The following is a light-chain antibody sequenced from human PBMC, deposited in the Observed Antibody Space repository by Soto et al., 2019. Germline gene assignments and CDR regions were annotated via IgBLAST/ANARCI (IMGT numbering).Light chain of an antibody. Sequence: DIQMTQSPSTLSASVGDRVTITCRASQSISSWLAWYQQKPGKAPKLLIYDASSLESGVPSRFSGSGSGTEFPLAISSLQPDDFANYYCQQYNSYSQTFGQGTKVEIK. J-gene: IGKJ1*01. CDR1: QSISSW. CDR2: DAS. CDR3: QQYNSYSQT. V-gene: IGKV1-5*01.